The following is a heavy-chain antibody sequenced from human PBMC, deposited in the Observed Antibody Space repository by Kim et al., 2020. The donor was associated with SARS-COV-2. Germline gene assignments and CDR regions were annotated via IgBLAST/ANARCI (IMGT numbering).Heavy chain of an antibody. J-gene: IGHJ5*02. Sequence: TNYADPLKGRFTISRDNSKNTLFLQMSSLRADDTAIYYCARTSSTFKFPTWGQGTLVTVSS. D-gene: IGHD6-6*01. CDR3: ARTSSTFKFPT. V-gene: IGHV3-53*01. CDR2: T.